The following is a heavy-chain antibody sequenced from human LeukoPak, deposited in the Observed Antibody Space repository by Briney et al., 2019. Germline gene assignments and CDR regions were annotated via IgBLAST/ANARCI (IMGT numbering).Heavy chain of an antibody. CDR3: AGGYSYGKKDY. CDR1: GGSISSYY. V-gene: IGHV4-59*01. J-gene: IGHJ4*02. Sequence: SETPSLTCTVSGGSISSYYWSWIRQPPGKGLERIGYIYYSGSTNYNPSLKSRVTISVDTSKNQFSLKLSSVTAADTAVYYCAGGYSYGKKDYWGQGTLVTVSS. CDR2: IYYSGST. D-gene: IGHD5-18*01.